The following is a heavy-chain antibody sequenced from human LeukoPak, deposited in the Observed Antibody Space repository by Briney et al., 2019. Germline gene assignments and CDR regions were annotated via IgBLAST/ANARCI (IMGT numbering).Heavy chain of an antibody. CDR1: GYTFTSYD. CDR3: ARGRSTGYPYYFEY. V-gene: IGHV1-8*03. J-gene: IGHJ4*02. Sequence: ASVKVSCKASGYTFTSYDINWVRQATGQGLEWMGWMNPSSGSTGYAQKFQGRVTITRNTSISTAYMELSGLRSEDTAVYYCARGRSTGYPYYFEYWGQGTLVTVPS. D-gene: IGHD5-12*01. CDR2: MNPSSGST.